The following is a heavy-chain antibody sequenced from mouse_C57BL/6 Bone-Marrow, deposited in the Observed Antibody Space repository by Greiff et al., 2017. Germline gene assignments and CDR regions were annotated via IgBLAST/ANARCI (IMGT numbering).Heavy chain of an antibody. CDR1: GYTFTNYW. CDR2: MHPNGGSP. D-gene: IGHD2-4*01. J-gene: IGHJ4*01. CDR3: ASSYDYDDYTMDY. Sequence: QVQLQQPGVELVKPGASVKLSCKASGYTFTNYWMHWVKQSPGKGLEWIGMMHPNGGSPDYNEKFKSEATLSVDNSSRTAYMELSSLTSEDSAVYYCASSYDYDDYTMDYWGQGTSVTVSS. V-gene: IGHV1-64*01.